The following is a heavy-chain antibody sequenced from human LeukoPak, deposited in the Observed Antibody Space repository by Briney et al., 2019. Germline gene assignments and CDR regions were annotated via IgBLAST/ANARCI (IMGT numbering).Heavy chain of an antibody. Sequence: ASVKVSCKASGGTFSSYAISWVRQAPGQGLEWMGRIIPIFGTANYAQKFQGRVTITTDESTSTAYMELSSLRSEDPAVYYCASQGYDSSDYWGQGTLVTVSS. V-gene: IGHV1-69*05. CDR1: GGTFSSYA. J-gene: IGHJ4*02. CDR3: ASQGYDSSDY. D-gene: IGHD3-22*01. CDR2: IIPIFGTA.